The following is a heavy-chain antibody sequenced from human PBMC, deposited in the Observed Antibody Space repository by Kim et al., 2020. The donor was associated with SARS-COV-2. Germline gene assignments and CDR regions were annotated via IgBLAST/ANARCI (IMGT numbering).Heavy chain of an antibody. V-gene: IGHV3-48*02. D-gene: IGHD3-9*01. CDR3: ASDRLSDWLYYYYYGMDV. Sequence: GGSLRLSCAASGFTFSSYSMNWVRQAPGKGLEWVSYISSSSSTIYYADSVKGRFTISRDNAKNSLYLQMNSLRDEDTAVYYCASDRLSDWLYYYYYGMDVWGQGTTVTASS. CDR2: ISSSSSTI. J-gene: IGHJ6*02. CDR1: GFTFSSYS.